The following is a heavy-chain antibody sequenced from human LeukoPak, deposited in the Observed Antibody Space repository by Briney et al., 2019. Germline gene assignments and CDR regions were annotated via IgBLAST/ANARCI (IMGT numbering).Heavy chain of an antibody. Sequence: GASVKVSCKASGYTFTSYDINWVRQATGQGLEWMGWMNPNSGNTGYAQKFQGRVTMTRNTSISTAYMELSSLRSEDTAVYYCARGGKAMGNFDWPYGTPPRDYWGQGTLVTVSS. D-gene: IGHD3-9*01. CDR3: ARGGKAMGNFDWPYGTPPRDY. J-gene: IGHJ4*02. CDR1: GYTFTSYD. V-gene: IGHV1-8*01. CDR2: MNPNSGNT.